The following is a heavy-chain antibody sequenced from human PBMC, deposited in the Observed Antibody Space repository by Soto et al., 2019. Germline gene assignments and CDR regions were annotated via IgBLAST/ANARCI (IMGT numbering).Heavy chain of an antibody. CDR3: AREVVPAAMVDYFDS. J-gene: IGHJ4*02. CDR2: ISAYNGNT. V-gene: IGHV1-18*01. D-gene: IGHD2-2*01. CDR1: GYTFTSYG. Sequence: ASVKVSCKASGYTFTSYGISWVRQAPGQGLEWMGWISAYNGNTNYAQKLQGRVTMTTDTSTSTAYMELRSLRSDDTAVYYCAREVVPAAMVDYFDSWGQGTLVTVPQ.